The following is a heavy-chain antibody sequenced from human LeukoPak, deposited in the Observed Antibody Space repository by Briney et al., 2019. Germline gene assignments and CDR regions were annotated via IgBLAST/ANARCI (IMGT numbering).Heavy chain of an antibody. V-gene: IGHV3-23*01. CDR3: AKDVDYYGSASPSDY. J-gene: IGHJ4*02. CDR1: GFTFNGHA. D-gene: IGHD3-10*01. CDR2: ISGSGSST. Sequence: PGGCLRLSCAASGFTFNGHAMSWVLQAPGKGLEWVSSISGSGSSTYYADSVEGRFTISRDNSKNTLYLQMNSLRAEDTAVYYCAKDVDYYGSASPSDYWGQGTLVTVSS.